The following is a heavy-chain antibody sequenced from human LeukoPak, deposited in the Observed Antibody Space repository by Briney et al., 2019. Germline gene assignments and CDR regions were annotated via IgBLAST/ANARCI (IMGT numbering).Heavy chain of an antibody. CDR3: AAYMITFGGVIVQDY. CDR1: GYTFISCT. Sequence: ASVKVSCKASGYTFISCTLHWVRQAPGQRLEWMGWMNPNSGNTGYAQKFQGRVTMTRNTSISTAYMELSSLRSEDTAVYYCAAYMITFGGVIVQDYWGQGTLVTVSS. D-gene: IGHD3-16*02. V-gene: IGHV1-8*02. J-gene: IGHJ4*02. CDR2: MNPNSGNT.